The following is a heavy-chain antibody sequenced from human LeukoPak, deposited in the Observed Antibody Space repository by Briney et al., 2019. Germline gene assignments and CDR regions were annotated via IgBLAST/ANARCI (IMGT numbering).Heavy chain of an antibody. CDR1: GFTFSSYS. V-gene: IGHV3-21*01. D-gene: IGHD1-26*01. CDR2: ISSSSSYI. Sequence: PGGSLRLSCAASGFTFSSYSMNWVRQAPGKGLEWVSSISSSSSYIYYADSVEGRFTISRDNAKNSLYLQMNSLRAEDTAVYYCARAPRPRWELLPRSFDYWGQGTLVTVSS. J-gene: IGHJ4*02. CDR3: ARAPRPRWELLPRSFDY.